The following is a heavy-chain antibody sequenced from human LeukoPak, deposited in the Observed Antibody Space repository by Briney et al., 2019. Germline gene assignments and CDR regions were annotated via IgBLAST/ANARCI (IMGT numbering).Heavy chain of an antibody. CDR2: ISSSSYI. D-gene: IGHD1-26*01. J-gene: IGHJ4*02. V-gene: IGHV3-21*01. CDR1: GFTLSSYS. Sequence: GGSLRLSCAASGFTLSSYSMNWVRQAPGKGLEWVSSISSSSYIYYADSVKGRFTISRDNAKNSLYLQMNSLRAEDTAVYYRAREGQGDFDYWGQGTLVTVSS. CDR3: AREGQGDFDY.